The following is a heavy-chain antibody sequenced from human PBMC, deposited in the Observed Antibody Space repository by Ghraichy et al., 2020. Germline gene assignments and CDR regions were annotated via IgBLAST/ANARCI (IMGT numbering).Heavy chain of an antibody. Sequence: SETLSLTCAVYGGSFTGYYWSWIRQPPGKGLEWIGEISHSGSTNYNPSLKSRVTMSVDTSKNQFSLNVSSVTAADTAVYYCAGLGYSHGRGHYFYFMDVWGTGTTVTVSS. CDR2: ISHSGST. J-gene: IGHJ6*03. CDR3: AGLGYSHGRGHYFYFMDV. V-gene: IGHV4-34*01. D-gene: IGHD5-18*01. CDR1: GGSFTGYY.